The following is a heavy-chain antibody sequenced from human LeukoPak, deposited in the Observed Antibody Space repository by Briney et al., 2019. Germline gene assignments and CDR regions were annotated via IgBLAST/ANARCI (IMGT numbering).Heavy chain of an antibody. CDR1: GGSISSSSYY. D-gene: IGHD3-22*01. V-gene: IGHV4-39*01. CDR2: IYYSGST. CDR3: ARTRFGYDSSYFDY. Sequence: PSETLSLTCTVSGGSISSSSYYWGWIRQPPGKGLEWIGSIYYSGSTYYNPSLKSRVTISVDTSKNQFSLKLSSVTAADTAVYYCARTRFGYDSSYFDYWGQGTLVTVSS. J-gene: IGHJ4*02.